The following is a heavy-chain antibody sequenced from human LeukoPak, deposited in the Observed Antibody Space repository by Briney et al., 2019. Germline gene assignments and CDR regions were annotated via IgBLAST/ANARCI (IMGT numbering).Heavy chain of an antibody. Sequence: ASVKVSCKASGYTFTGYYIHWVRQAPGQGLEWVGWINTNTGNPTYAQGFTGRFVFSLDTSVSTAYLQISSLKAEDTAVYYCASVRGYSGYELDYWGQGTLVTVSS. V-gene: IGHV7-4-1*02. CDR1: GYTFTGYY. CDR3: ASVRGYSGYELDY. CDR2: INTNTGNP. D-gene: IGHD5-12*01. J-gene: IGHJ4*02.